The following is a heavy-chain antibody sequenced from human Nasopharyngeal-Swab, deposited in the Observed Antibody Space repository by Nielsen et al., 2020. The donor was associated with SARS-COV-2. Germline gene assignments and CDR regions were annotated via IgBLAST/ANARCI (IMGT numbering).Heavy chain of an antibody. Sequence: GGSLRLSCAASGFTLSNYAMNWVRLAPGKGLEWVSAISGGDDTTYYADSVKGRFTISRDASKNTLFLQMNSLRTEDTAVYYCAKDSVVIPAAWFDPWGQGTLVTFSS. D-gene: IGHD2-2*01. V-gene: IGHV3-23*01. J-gene: IGHJ5*02. CDR2: ISGGDDTT. CDR1: GFTLSNYA. CDR3: AKDSVVIPAAWFDP.